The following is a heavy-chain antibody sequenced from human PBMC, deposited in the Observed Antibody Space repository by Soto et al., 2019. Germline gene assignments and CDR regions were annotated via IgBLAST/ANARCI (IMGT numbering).Heavy chain of an antibody. CDR2: INPNSGGT. CDR1: GYTFTGYY. J-gene: IGHJ6*02. V-gene: IGHV1-2*04. CDR3: ARDRNYDYVWGSPPGGMDV. Sequence: ASVKVYCKASGYTFTGYYMHWVRQAPGQGLEWMGWINPNSGGTNYAQKFQGWVTMTRDTSISTAYMELSRLRSDDTAVYYCARDRNYDYVWGSPPGGMDVWGPALTVTVSS. D-gene: IGHD3-16*01.